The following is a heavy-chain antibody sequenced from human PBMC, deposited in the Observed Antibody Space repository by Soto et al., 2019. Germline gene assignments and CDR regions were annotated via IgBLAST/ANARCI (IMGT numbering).Heavy chain of an antibody. CDR1: GFKFSNYA. CDR2: ISATGGGT. D-gene: IGHD3-16*01. CDR3: AKDRRAGGNSALYFDL. J-gene: IGHJ5*02. Sequence: GGSLRLSCAASGFKFSNYAMSWVRQAPGKGLEWVSLISATGGGTYYADSVKGRFTISRDNSHNTLYLQVHSLTAEDTAVYYCAKDRRAGGNSALYFDLWGQGAQVTVS. V-gene: IGHV3-23*01.